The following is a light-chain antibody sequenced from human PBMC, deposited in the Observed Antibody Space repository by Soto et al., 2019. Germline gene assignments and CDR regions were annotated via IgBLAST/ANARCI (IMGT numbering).Light chain of an antibody. CDR1: SSNIGAGYD. J-gene: IGLJ1*01. CDR3: QSYDSSLSGYV. V-gene: IGLV1-40*01. CDR2: GNS. Sequence: QSVLTQPPSVSVARGQRVTSSCTGSSSNIGAGYDVHWYQQLPGTAPKLLIYGNSNRPSGVPDRFSGSKSGTSASLAITGLQAEDEADYYCQSYDSSLSGYVFGTGTNVTVL.